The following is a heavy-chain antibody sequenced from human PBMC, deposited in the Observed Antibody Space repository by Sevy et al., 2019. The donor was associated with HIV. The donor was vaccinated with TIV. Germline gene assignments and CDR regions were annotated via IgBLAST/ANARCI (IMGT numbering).Heavy chain of an antibody. D-gene: IGHD4-17*01. Sequence: SETLSLTCAVSGGSISSGAYSWNWIRQPPGKGLEWIGYIDHSGNTYYNPSLKSRLTISVDRSKNLFSLNLSSMTAADTAVYYCARDGGTLTTPGAFDIWGQGTLVTVSS. CDR3: ARDGGTLTTPGAFDI. J-gene: IGHJ3*02. V-gene: IGHV4-30-2*01. CDR1: GGSISSGAYS. CDR2: IDHSGNT.